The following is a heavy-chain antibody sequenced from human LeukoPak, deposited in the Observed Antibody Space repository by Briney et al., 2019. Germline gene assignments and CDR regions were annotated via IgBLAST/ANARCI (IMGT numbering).Heavy chain of an antibody. CDR3: ARVGIRGIPETWWFDP. CDR1: GGSINDYY. CDR2: IYYSGST. J-gene: IGHJ5*02. D-gene: IGHD3-10*01. Sequence: SETLSLTCTVFGGSINDYYWSWIRQPPGKGLEWIGHIYYSGSTYYNPSLKSRVTISVDTSKNQFSLKLTSVTAADTAVYYCARVGIRGIPETWWFDPWGQGTLVTVSS. V-gene: IGHV4-59*01.